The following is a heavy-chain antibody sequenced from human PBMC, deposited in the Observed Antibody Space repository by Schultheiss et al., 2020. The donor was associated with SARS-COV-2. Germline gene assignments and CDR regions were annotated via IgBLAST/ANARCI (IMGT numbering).Heavy chain of an antibody. D-gene: IGHD6-19*01. J-gene: IGHJ4*02. V-gene: IGHV4-34*01. CDR3: AGGVRWLAFDY. CDR1: GGSFSGYY. CDR2: IYYSGST. Sequence: SETLSLTCAVYGGSFSGYYWSWIRQPPGKGLEWIGYIYYSGSTYYNPSLKSRVTISVDTSRNQFSLKLSSVTAADTAVYYCAGGVRWLAFDYWGQGTLVTVSS.